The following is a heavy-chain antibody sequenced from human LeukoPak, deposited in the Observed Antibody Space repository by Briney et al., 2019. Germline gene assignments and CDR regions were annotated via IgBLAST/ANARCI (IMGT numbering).Heavy chain of an antibody. J-gene: IGHJ4*02. D-gene: IGHD2-15*01. CDR1: GGSISSGGYY. CDR2: IYYSGST. V-gene: IGHV4-31*03. Sequence: SQTLSLTCTVSGGSISSGGYYWSWIRQHPGKGLEWIGYIYYSGSTYYNPSLKSRVTISVDTSKNQFSLKLSSVTAADTAVYYCARGRCSGGSSYIFDYWGQGTLVTVSS. CDR3: ARGRCSGGSSYIFDY.